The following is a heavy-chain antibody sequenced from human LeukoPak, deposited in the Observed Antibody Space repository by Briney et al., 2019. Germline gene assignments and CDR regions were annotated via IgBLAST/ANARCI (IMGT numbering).Heavy chain of an antibody. CDR2: INHSGST. J-gene: IGHJ4*02. V-gene: IGHV4-39*07. CDR1: GGSISSGYYY. CDR3: ARSEPHPSAMVDY. Sequence: SETLSLTCSVSGGSISSGYYYWSWIRQPPGKGLEWIGEINHSGSTNYNPSLKSRVTISVDTSKNQFSLKLSSVTAADTAVYYCARSEPHPSAMVDYWGQGTLVTVSS. D-gene: IGHD2-2*01.